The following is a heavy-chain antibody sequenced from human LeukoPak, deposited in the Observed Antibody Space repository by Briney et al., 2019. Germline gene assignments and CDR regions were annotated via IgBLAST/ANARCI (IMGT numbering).Heavy chain of an antibody. D-gene: IGHD1-1*01. V-gene: IGHV1-58*02. Sequence: SVKVSCKASGFTFTSSAMQWVRQARGQRLEWIGWIVVGSGNTNYAQKFQERVTITRDMSTSTAYMELSSLRSEDTAVYYCSTTGTTRGAFDIWGQGTMVTVSS. CDR2: IVVGSGNT. CDR3: STTGTTRGAFDI. J-gene: IGHJ3*02. CDR1: GFTFTSSA.